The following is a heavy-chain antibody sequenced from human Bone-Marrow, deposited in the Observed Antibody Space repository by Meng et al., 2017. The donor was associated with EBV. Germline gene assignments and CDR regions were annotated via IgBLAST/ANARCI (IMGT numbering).Heavy chain of an antibody. CDR2: IDPNSGNT. Sequence: VRLWRSGAAARKLGASVKLSCKASGHTLSRYEIDRVRQATGQGLEWMGWIDPNSGNTGCAQKFQGRVTMTRSTYRSTAYMELSALTSEDTAVYYCARDVYASGTYRADPWGQGTLVTVSS. D-gene: IGHD3-10*01. V-gene: IGHV1-8*01. CDR3: ARDVYASGTYRADP. CDR1: GHTLSRYE. J-gene: IGHJ5*02.